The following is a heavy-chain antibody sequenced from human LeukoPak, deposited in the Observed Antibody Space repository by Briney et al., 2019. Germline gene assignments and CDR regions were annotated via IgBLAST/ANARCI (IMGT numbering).Heavy chain of an antibody. Sequence: SETLSLTCTVSGGSISGYYWSWIRQPPGKGLEWIGYIYYTGSTNYNPSLKSRVTISVDTSKNQFSLKLSSVTAADTAVYYCARIGGWEFDYWGQRTLVTVSS. CDR2: IYYTGST. J-gene: IGHJ4*02. D-gene: IGHD1-26*01. V-gene: IGHV4-59*08. CDR1: GGSISGYY. CDR3: ARIGGWEFDY.